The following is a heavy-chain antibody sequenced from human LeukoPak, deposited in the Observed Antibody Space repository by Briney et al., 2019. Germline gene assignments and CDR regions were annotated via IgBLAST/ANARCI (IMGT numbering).Heavy chain of an antibody. CDR1: GFTVSSNY. J-gene: IGHJ6*03. CDR3: ARDLRSSSSYHYYYYMDV. CDR2: IYSGGST. V-gene: IGHV3-53*01. Sequence: PGGSLRLSCAASGFTVSSNYMSWVRQAPGKGLEWVSVIYSGGSTYYADSVKGRFTISRDNSKNTLYLQMNSLRAEDTAVYYCARDLRSSSSYHYYYYMDVWGKGTTVTVSS. D-gene: IGHD6-6*01.